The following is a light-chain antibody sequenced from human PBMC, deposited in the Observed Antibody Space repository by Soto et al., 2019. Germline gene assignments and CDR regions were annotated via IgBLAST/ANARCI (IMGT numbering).Light chain of an antibody. V-gene: IGKV1-6*02. J-gene: IGKJ1*01. CDR2: GAS. CDR1: QGIGTE. CDR3: LQDFSYPRT. Sequence: IQVTQSPSSLSASVGDRVTITCRASQGIGTELGWYQLKPGKAPKLLVYGASTLQSGVLPRFSGSGSGTDFTLTISSLQPDDFATYYCLQDFSYPRTFGQGTKVEIK.